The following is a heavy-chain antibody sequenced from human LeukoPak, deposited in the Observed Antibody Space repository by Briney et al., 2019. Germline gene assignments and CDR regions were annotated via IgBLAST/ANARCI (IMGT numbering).Heavy chain of an antibody. CDR2: IYYSGST. V-gene: IGHV4-39*07. CDR1: GGSITSGSYY. Sequence: PSETLSLTCTVSGGSITSGSYYWGWIRQPPGKGLEWIGSIYYSGSTYYNPSLKSRVTISVDTSKNQFSLKLSSVTAADTAVYYCARGYYDYVWGSYRFSPFDYWGQGTLVTVSS. J-gene: IGHJ4*02. D-gene: IGHD3-16*02. CDR3: ARGYYDYVWGSYRFSPFDY.